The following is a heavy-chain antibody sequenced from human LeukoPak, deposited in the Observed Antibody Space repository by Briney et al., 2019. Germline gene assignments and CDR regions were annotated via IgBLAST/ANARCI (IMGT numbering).Heavy chain of an antibody. CDR3: ARLRGATVAHNWFDP. CDR1: GGSFSGNY. Sequence: SETLSPTCAVYGGSFSGNYWTWIRQSPRKGLEWIGEMNHSGSANYNPSLKSRVTISVDTSKNQCSLTLTSVTAADTAVYYCARLRGATVAHNWFDPWGLGTLVTVSS. V-gene: IGHV4-34*01. CDR2: MNHSGSA. J-gene: IGHJ5*02. D-gene: IGHD6-19*01.